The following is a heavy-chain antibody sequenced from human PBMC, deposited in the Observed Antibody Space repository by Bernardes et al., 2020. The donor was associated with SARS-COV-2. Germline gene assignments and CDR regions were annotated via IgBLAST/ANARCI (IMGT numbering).Heavy chain of an antibody. D-gene: IGHD2-2*01. V-gene: IGHV5-10-1*01. Sequence: GESLKISCKGSGYSFTSYWISWVRQMPGKGLEWMGRIDPSDSYTNYSPSFQGHVTISADKSISTAYLQWSSLKASDTAMYYCSRIYCSSTSCYVGWFDPWGQGTLVTVSS. CDR3: SRIYCSSTSCYVGWFDP. CDR1: GYSFTSYW. CDR2: IDPSDSYT. J-gene: IGHJ5*02.